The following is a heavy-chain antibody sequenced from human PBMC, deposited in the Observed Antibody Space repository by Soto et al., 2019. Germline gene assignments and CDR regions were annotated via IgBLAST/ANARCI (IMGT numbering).Heavy chain of an antibody. D-gene: IGHD2-8*01. Sequence: ASVKVSCKASGYTFTGYYMHWVRQAPGQGLEWMGWINPNSGGTNYAQKFQGWVTMTRDTSISTAYMELSRLRSDDTAVYYCARDGPHGLGVPMDVWGQGTTVTVSS. J-gene: IGHJ6*02. CDR2: INPNSGGT. CDR3: ARDGPHGLGVPMDV. CDR1: GYTFTGYY. V-gene: IGHV1-2*04.